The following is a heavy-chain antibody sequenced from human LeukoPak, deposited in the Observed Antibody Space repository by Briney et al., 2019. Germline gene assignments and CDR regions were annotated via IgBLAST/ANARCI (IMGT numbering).Heavy chain of an antibody. CDR1: GGTFSSYA. CDR2: IIPIFGTA. V-gene: IGHV1-69*13. CDR3: ARDDGFKYYYGSSYYYYGMDV. Sequence: ASVKVSCKSSGGTFSSYAISWVRQDPGQGLEWMGGIIPIFGTANYAQKFQGRVTITADESTSTAYMELSSLRSEDTAVYYCARDDGFKYYYGSSYYYYGMDVWGQGTTVTVSS. J-gene: IGHJ6*02. D-gene: IGHD3-10*01.